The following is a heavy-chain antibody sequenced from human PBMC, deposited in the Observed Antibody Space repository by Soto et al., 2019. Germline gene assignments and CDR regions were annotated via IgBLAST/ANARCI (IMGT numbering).Heavy chain of an antibody. CDR2: ISAYNGNT. V-gene: IGHV1-18*01. CDR1: GYTFTSYG. CDR3: ARDRVVRIIEVAGTLYDY. J-gene: IGHJ4*02. D-gene: IGHD6-19*01. Sequence: QVQLVQSGAEVKKPGASVKVSCKASGYTFTSYGISWVRQAPGQGLEWMGWISAYNGNTNYAQKLQGRVTMTTDTTTSSAYMELRSLRSYETAVYYCARDRVVRIIEVAGTLYDYWGQGTLVTVS.